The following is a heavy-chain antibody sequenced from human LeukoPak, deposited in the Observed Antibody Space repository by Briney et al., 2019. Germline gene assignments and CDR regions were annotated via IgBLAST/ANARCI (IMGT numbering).Heavy chain of an antibody. V-gene: IGHV3-30*04. J-gene: IGHJ4*02. CDR3: AAGPNFDY. D-gene: IGHD6-13*01. CDR2: ISYDGSNK. CDR1: GFTFSSYA. Sequence: GGSLRLSCAASGFTFSSYAMHWVRQAPGKGLEWVAVISYDGSNKYYADSVKGRFTIPRDNSKNTLYLQMNSLRAEDTAVYYSAAGPNFDYWGQGTLVTVSS.